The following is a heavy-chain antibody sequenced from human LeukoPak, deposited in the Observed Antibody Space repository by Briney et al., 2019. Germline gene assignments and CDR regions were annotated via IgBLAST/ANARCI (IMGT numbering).Heavy chain of an antibody. CDR1: GFTFSDYY. V-gene: IGHV3-7*01. CDR3: ASAREWQVQNAPFDY. CDR2: IKQDGSEK. J-gene: IGHJ4*02. Sequence: PGGSLRLSCAASGFTFSDYYMSWVRQAPGKGLEWVANIKQDGSEKYYVDSVRGRLTISRDNAKNSLYLQMNGLRAEDKAIYYCASAREWQVQNAPFDYWGQGTLVTVPS. D-gene: IGHD6-19*01.